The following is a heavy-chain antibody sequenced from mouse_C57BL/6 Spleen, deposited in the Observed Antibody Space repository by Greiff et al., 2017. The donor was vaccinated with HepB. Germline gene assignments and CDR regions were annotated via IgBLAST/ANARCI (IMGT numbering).Heavy chain of an antibody. CDR2: ISSGSSTI. Sequence: EVQRVESGGGLVKPGGSLKLSCAASGFTFSDYGMHWVRQAPEKGLEWVAYISSGSSTIYYADTVKGRFTISRDNAKNTLFLQMTSLRSEDTAMYYCAMALYYSNYPYYAMDYWGQGTSVTVSS. D-gene: IGHD2-5*01. CDR3: AMALYYSNYPYYAMDY. V-gene: IGHV5-17*01. J-gene: IGHJ4*01. CDR1: GFTFSDYG.